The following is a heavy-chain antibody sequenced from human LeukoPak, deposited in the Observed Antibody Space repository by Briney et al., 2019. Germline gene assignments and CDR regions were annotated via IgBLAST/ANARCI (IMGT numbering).Heavy chain of an antibody. V-gene: IGHV3-30*18. D-gene: IGHD2-8*01. CDR3: AKDNLKWVY. CDR2: ISYDGSNK. CDR1: GFTFSSYG. Sequence: GGSLRLSCAASGFTFSSYGMHWVRQAPGKGLEWVAVISYDGSNKYYADSVKGRFTISRDNSKNTLYLQMNSLRAEDTAVYYCAKDNLKWVYWGQGTLVTVSS. J-gene: IGHJ4*02.